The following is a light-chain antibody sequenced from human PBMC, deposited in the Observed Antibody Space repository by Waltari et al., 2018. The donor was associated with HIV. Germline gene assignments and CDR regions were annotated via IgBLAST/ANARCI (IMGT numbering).Light chain of an antibody. CDR2: DNK. V-gene: IGLV1-51*01. CDR3: GTWDSGLSVVV. CDR1: SSNIGNNY. J-gene: IGLJ2*01. Sequence: QSVLTQPPSVSAAPGQTVTITCSGTSSNIGNNYVTWYQHLPGTAPQLLIYDNKKRPSGIPDRFSASKSGTSATLDITGLQTGDEADYYCGTWDSGLSVVVFGEGNKLTVL.